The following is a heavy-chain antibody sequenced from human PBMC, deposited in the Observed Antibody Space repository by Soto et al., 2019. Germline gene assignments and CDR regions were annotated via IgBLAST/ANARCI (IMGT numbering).Heavy chain of an antibody. Sequence: QVQLVQSGAEVKKPGASVQLSCKASGYTFINYYIHWVRQAPGQGLEWMGIFNPTSGSTNYAQKFQGRVTLTMDTSTRTVYMELSSLRFDDTAVYYCARDLAAGDYWGQGTLGTVSS. CDR2: FNPTSGST. J-gene: IGHJ4*02. CDR3: ARDLAAGDY. V-gene: IGHV1-46*03. D-gene: IGHD6-13*01. CDR1: GYTFINYY.